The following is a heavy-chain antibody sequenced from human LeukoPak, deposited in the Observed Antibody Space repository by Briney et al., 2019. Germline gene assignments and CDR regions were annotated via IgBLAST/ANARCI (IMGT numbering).Heavy chain of an antibody. V-gene: IGHV4-59*08. CDR3: ARGPLYYDSSGYSAPYYYGMDV. Sequence: SETLTLTCTVSGGTISSYYWNWIRQPPGKGLEWIGYIYYSRSTYYNASLKSRVTISVDASKNQFSLRLSSVTAADAAVYYCARGPLYYDSSGYSAPYYYGMDVWGQGTTVTVSS. CDR1: GGTISSYY. J-gene: IGHJ6*02. D-gene: IGHD3-22*01. CDR2: IYYSRST.